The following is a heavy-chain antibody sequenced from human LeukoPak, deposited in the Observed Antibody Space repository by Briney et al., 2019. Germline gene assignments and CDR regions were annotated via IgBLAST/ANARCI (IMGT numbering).Heavy chain of an antibody. V-gene: IGHV3-53*01. CDR3: AKDGFLWAFDY. CDR1: GFTVSSNY. CDR2: IYSGGST. J-gene: IGHJ4*02. Sequence: PGGSLRLSCAASGFTVSSNYMSWVRQAPGKGLEWVSVIYSGGSTYYADSVKGRFTISRDNAKNTLYLQMNSLRAEDTAVYYCAKDGFLWAFDYWGQGTLVTVSS. D-gene: IGHD2-21*01.